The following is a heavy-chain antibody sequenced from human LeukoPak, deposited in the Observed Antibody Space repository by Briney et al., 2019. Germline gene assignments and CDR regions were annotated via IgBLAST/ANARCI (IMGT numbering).Heavy chain of an antibody. J-gene: IGHJ4*02. Sequence: GGSLRLSCAASGFSFDDYAMHWVRQAPGKGLEWVSGISWNSLSMGYEGSVKGRFTISRDNAKNSLFLQMNSLRAEDTALYYCAKDTQDGYSYGTPDYWGQGTLVTVSS. CDR1: GFSFDDYA. D-gene: IGHD5-18*01. V-gene: IGHV3-9*01. CDR3: AKDTQDGYSYGTPDY. CDR2: ISWNSLSM.